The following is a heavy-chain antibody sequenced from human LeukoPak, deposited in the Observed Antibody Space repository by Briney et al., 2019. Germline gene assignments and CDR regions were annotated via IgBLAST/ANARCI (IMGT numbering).Heavy chain of an antibody. CDR2: IAHDGNT. V-gene: IGHV4-4*02. J-gene: IGHJ4*02. CDR3: TREDRPYCPFAY. CDR1: GGSIDITNY. Sequence: SATLSLTCGVSGGSIDITNYWSWVRQAPGKGLEWIGEIAHDGNTNYNPSLRSRVAMSFDRANNQFSLSLTSVTAADTAVYYCTREDRPYCPFAYWGQGVLVT. D-gene: IGHD1-26*01.